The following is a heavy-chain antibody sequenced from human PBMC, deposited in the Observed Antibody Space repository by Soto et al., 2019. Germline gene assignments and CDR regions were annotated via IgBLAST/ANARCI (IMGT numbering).Heavy chain of an antibody. CDR1: GYTFTSYY. J-gene: IGHJ5*02. D-gene: IGHD3-3*01. Sequence: QVQLVQSGAEVKKPGASVKVSCKASGYTFTSYYMHWVRQAPGQGLEWMGIINPSGGSTSYAQKFHGRDTMNRDTSTSTVYMELRSQRSEDTAVYYCAREGLSIGVEYWFDPWGQGTMVTVSS. CDR3: AREGLSIGVEYWFDP. V-gene: IGHV1-46*03. CDR2: INPSGGST.